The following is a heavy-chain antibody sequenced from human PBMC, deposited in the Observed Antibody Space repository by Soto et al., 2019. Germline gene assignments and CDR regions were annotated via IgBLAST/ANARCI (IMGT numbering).Heavy chain of an antibody. Sequence: ASVKVSCKVTGYTLTELSMHWVRQAPGKGLEWMGGFDPEDGETMYAQKFQGRVTMTEDTSTDTAYMELSSLRSEDTAVYYCATIRLVPAATNYFDYWGQGTLVTVSS. J-gene: IGHJ4*02. CDR3: ATIRLVPAATNYFDY. CDR1: GYTLTELS. V-gene: IGHV1-24*01. CDR2: FDPEDGET. D-gene: IGHD2-2*01.